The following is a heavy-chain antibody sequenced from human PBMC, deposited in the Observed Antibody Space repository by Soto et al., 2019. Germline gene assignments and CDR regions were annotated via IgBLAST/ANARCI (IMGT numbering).Heavy chain of an antibody. CDR3: ARGGDILTGYYTLDY. D-gene: IGHD3-9*01. V-gene: IGHV3-11*05. CDR2: ISSSSSYT. CDR1: GFTFSDYY. J-gene: IGHJ4*02. Sequence: QVQLVESGGGLVKPGGSLRLSCAASGFTFSDYYMSWIRQAPGKGLEWVSYISSSSSYTNYADSVKGRFTISRDNAKNSLYLQMNSLRDEDTAVYYCARGGDILTGYYTLDYWGQGTLVTVSS.